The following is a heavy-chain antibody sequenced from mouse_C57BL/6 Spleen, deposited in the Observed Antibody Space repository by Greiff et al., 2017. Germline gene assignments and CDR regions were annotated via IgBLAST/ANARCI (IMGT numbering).Heavy chain of an antibody. Sequence: EVKLVESGGGLVQPKGSLKLSCAASGFTFNTYAMNWVRQAPGKGLEWVARIRSKSSNYATDYADSVKDRITISRDDSQSMLYLQMNNLKTEDTAMYYCERDGVLYYAMDYWGQGTSVTVSS. CDR2: IRSKSSNYAT. CDR3: ERDGVLYYAMDY. J-gene: IGHJ4*01. V-gene: IGHV10-3*01. CDR1: GFTFNTYA.